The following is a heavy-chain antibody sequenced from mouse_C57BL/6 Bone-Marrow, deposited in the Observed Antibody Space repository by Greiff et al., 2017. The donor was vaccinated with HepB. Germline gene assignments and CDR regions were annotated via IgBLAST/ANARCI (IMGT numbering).Heavy chain of an antibody. D-gene: IGHD6-5*01. Sequence: EVKLMESGGGLVKPGGSLKLSCAASGFTFSSYAMSWVRQTPEKGLEWVATISDGGSYTYYPDNVKGRFTISRDNAKNNLYLQMSHLKSEDTAMYYCARRGPNSFDYWGQGTTLTVSS. V-gene: IGHV5-4*03. J-gene: IGHJ2*01. CDR3: ARRGPNSFDY. CDR2: ISDGGSYT. CDR1: GFTFSSYA.